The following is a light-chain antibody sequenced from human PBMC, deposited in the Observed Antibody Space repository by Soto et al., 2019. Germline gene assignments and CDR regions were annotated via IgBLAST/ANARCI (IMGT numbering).Light chain of an antibody. Sequence: EILMTQSPATLSVSPGERVILSCRASQSVGSTLAWYQQKPGQAPRLLIRGASTRATGVPARFSGSGLGTEFTLTISSLQSEDFAVYYCQQYSTSLSFGRGTTLEIK. CDR2: GAS. V-gene: IGKV3-15*01. CDR1: QSVGST. J-gene: IGKJ1*01. CDR3: QQYSTSLS.